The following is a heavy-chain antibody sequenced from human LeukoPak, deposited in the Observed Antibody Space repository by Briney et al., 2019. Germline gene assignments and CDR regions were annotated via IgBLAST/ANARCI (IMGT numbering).Heavy chain of an antibody. V-gene: IGHV4-34*01. D-gene: IGHD2-21*01. Sequence: SETLSLTCTVSGGSISSYYWSWIRQPPGKGLEWLGEINHSGSTNNNPSLKSRVTISVDTSKNQFSLKVSSVTAADTAVYYCARGDCSGSICYSPMDVWGTGTTVTVSS. J-gene: IGHJ6*03. CDR1: GGSISSYY. CDR2: INHSGST. CDR3: ARGDCSGSICYSPMDV.